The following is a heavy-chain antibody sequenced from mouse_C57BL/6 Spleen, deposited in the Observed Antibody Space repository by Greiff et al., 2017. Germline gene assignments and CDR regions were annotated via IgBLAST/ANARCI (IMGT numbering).Heavy chain of an antibody. CDR1: GYTFTSYW. J-gene: IGHJ4*01. D-gene: IGHD1-1*01. CDR3: SKSGLLPYAMDY. V-gene: IGHV1-74*01. Sequence: VQLQQPGAELVKPGASVKVSCKASGYTFTSYWMHWVKQRPGQGLEWIGRIHPSDSDTNYTQKFKGKATLTINKYTSTAYMQLSSLTSKDSAVYYCSKSGLLPYAMDYWGQGPSGTVST. CDR2: IHPSDSDT.